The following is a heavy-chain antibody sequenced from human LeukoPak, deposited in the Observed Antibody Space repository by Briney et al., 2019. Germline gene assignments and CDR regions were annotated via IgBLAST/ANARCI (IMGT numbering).Heavy chain of an antibody. J-gene: IGHJ4*02. CDR2: IRHDGGET. CDR1: GFSFITYW. CDR3: AKALYGIPPFDY. D-gene: IGHD2-2*02. V-gene: IGHV3-7*03. Sequence: GGSLRLSCAASGFSFITYWMGWVRQAPGKGLEWVANIRHDGGETYYVGSVKGRFTISRDNAKNSLYLQMNSLRAEDTAFYYCAKALYGIPPFDYWGQGTLVTVSS.